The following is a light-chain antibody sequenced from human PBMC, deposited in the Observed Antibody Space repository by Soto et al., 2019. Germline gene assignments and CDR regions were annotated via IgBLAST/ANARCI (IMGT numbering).Light chain of an antibody. Sequence: QSVLTQPPSVSGSPGQSVTISCTGTSTGFVSYNRVSWYQQPPGTAPKLIIYEASNRPSGVPDRSSGYKSGHTASLTISGLQAADEADYYCSLYTSDNTYVFRTGTKVTVL. CDR2: EAS. CDR1: STGFVSYNR. J-gene: IGLJ1*01. CDR3: SLYTSDNTYV. V-gene: IGLV2-18*01.